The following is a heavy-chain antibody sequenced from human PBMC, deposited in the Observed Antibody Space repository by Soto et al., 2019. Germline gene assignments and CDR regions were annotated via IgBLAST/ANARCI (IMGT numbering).Heavy chain of an antibody. Sequence: GGSLSLSCAASGFPFSSYCMHWVRQAPGKGLEWVAVISYDGSNKYYADSVKGRFTISRDNSKNTLYLQMNSLRAEDTAVYYCAKDLEYSSSSPDYYYYYGMDVWGQGTTVTVSS. CDR3: AKDLEYSSSSPDYYYYYGMDV. CDR2: ISYDGSNK. CDR1: GFPFSSYC. D-gene: IGHD6-6*01. J-gene: IGHJ6*02. V-gene: IGHV3-30*18.